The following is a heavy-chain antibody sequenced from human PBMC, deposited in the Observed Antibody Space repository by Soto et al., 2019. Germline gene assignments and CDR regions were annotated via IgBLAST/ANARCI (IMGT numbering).Heavy chain of an antibody. D-gene: IGHD6-13*01. V-gene: IGHV3-66*01. CDR3: ARGRVAVAVNAFDI. Sequence: PGKGLEWVSVIHRGGNPYYADSVRDRFTISRDDYKNTLYFQMNSLRAEETAVYYCARGRVAVAVNAFDIWGQGKMVTV. J-gene: IGHJ3*02. CDR2: IHRGGNP.